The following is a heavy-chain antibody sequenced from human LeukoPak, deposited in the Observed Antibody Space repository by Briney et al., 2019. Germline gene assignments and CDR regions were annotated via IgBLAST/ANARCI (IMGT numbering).Heavy chain of an antibody. V-gene: IGHV3-21*01. Sequence: PGGSLRLSCAASGFTFSSYSMNWVRQAPGKGLEWVSSISSSSSYIYYADSVKGRFTISRDNAKNSLYLQMNSLRAEDTAVYYCAREPPQVAAAAYFDYWGQGTLVTVSS. CDR1: GFTFSSYS. J-gene: IGHJ4*02. CDR2: ISSSSSYI. D-gene: IGHD6-13*01. CDR3: AREPPQVAAAAYFDY.